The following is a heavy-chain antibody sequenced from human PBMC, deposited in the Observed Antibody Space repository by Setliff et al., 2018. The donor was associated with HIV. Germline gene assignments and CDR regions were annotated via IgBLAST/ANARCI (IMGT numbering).Heavy chain of an antibody. Sequence: GASVKVSCKPSGGTFSSYAITWVRQAPGQGLEWMGGITPIFGTANIAEKFQGRVTITADESTSTAYMELSSLRSEGTAVYYCASSIFGMGTSYWGQGTRVTVSS. D-gene: IGHD3-3*02. J-gene: IGHJ4*02. CDR1: GGTFSSYA. V-gene: IGHV1-69*13. CDR3: ASSIFGMGTSY. CDR2: ITPIFGTA.